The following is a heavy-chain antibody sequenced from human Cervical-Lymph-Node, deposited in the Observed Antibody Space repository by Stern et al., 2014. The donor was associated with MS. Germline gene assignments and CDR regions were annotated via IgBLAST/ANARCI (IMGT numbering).Heavy chain of an antibody. V-gene: IGHV1-24*01. CDR1: GYTLSETS. Sequence: QVQLVQSGAEVKKPGASVKVSCKVSGYTLSETSMHWVRQAPGKGLEWMGGFHPEDGETRYAQKFQGRVTMAEDRSTDTAYMELSSLRSEDAAVYYCATHRGRVTYYYGMDVWGQGTTVTVSS. CDR2: FHPEDGET. D-gene: IGHD2-21*02. CDR3: ATHRGRVTYYYGMDV. J-gene: IGHJ6*02.